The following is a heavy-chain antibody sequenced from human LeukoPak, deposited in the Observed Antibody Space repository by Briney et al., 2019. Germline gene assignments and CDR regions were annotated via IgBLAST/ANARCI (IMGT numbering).Heavy chain of an antibody. CDR1: GGSISSSSYY. CDR3: ARAPLDDTAMVLRFDY. D-gene: IGHD5-18*01. CDR2: IYYSGST. V-gene: IGHV4-39*01. Sequence: SETLSLTCTVSGGSISSSSYYWGWIRQPPGKGLEWIGSIYYSGSTYYNPSLKSRVTISVDTSKNQFSLKLSSVTAADTAVYYCARAPLDDTAMVLRFDYWGQGTLVTVSS. J-gene: IGHJ4*02.